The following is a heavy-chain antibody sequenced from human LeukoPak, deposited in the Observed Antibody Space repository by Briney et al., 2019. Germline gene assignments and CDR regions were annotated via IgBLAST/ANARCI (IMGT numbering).Heavy chain of an antibody. Sequence: SETLSLTCTVPGGSISSYYWSWIRQPPGKGLEWIGYIYCSGSTNYNPSLKSRVTISVDTSKNQFSLKLSSVTAADTAVYYCAREVEDSSGYYFDYWGQGTLVTVSS. CDR2: IYCSGST. V-gene: IGHV4-59*12. CDR1: GGSISSYY. D-gene: IGHD3-22*01. CDR3: AREVEDSSGYYFDY. J-gene: IGHJ4*02.